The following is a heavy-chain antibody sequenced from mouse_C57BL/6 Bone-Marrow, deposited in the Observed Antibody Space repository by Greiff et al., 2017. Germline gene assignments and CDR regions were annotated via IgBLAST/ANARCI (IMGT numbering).Heavy chain of an antibody. CDR2: SRNKANDYTT. J-gene: IGHJ4*01. Sequence: EVQLVESGGGLVQSGRSLRLSCATSGFTFSDFYMEWVRQAPGKGLEWIAASRNKANDYTTEYSASVKGRFIVSRDTSQSILYLQMNALRAEDTAIYYCARDANGNYGYAMDYWGQGTSVTVSA. CDR3: ARDANGNYGYAMDY. CDR1: GFTFSDFY. V-gene: IGHV7-1*01. D-gene: IGHD2-1*01.